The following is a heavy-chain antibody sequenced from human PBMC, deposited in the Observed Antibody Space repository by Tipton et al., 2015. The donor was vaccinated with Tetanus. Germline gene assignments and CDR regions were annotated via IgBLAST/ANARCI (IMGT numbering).Heavy chain of an antibody. Sequence: SLRLSCAASGFTFDDYAMSWVRQAPGKGLEWVSGINWNGGTTGYGDSVKGRFTISRDNAKNSLYLQMDSLRAGDTALYYCVKEERSGWVNWYFDLWGRGTLVTASS. CDR1: GFTFDDYA. V-gene: IGHV3-20*04. CDR3: VKEERSGWVNWYFDL. CDR2: INWNGGTT. J-gene: IGHJ2*01. D-gene: IGHD6-19*01.